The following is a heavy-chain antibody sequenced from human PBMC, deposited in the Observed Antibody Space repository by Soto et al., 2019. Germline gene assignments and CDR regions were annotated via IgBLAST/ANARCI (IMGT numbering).Heavy chain of an antibody. J-gene: IGHJ4*02. CDR1: GGSFSGYY. V-gene: IGHV4-34*01. Sequence: SQPLSLTCAVYGGSFSGYYWTWIRQPPGTGLEWIGEINHSGSTNYNPSLKSRVTISVDTSKNQFSLKLTSVTAADTAVYYCARDKITGLFDYWGQRTLVTVPS. CDR2: INHSGST. D-gene: IGHD2-8*02. CDR3: ARDKITGLFDY.